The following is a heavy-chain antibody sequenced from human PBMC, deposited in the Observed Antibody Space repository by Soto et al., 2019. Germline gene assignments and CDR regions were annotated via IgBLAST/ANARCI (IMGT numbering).Heavy chain of an antibody. V-gene: IGHV1-46*01. CDR2: INPASGST. CDR3: ARDLAAGDH. Sequence: QVQLVQSGAEVKKPGASVKHSCRTSGYTFTHYYIHWVRQAPGQGLEWLAIINPASGSTNYAQDFQGRVTLTMDTSTTTVYMELSGLRAEDTAIFYCARDLAAGDHWGQGTLVTVSS. J-gene: IGHJ4*02. CDR1: GYTFTHYY. D-gene: IGHD6-13*01.